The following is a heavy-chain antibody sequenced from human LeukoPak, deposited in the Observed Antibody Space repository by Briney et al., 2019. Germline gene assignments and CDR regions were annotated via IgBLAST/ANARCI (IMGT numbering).Heavy chain of an antibody. J-gene: IGHJ4*02. Sequence: SETLSLTCTVSSGSISSSGYYCSWIRQHPGKGLEWIGCIYYSGSTNYNPSLKSRVTISVDTSKNQFSLKLSSVTAADTAVYYCASGARHYDILTGYDYWGQGTLVTVSS. CDR3: ASGARHYDILTGYDY. CDR1: SGSISSSGYY. D-gene: IGHD3-9*01. V-gene: IGHV4-61*08. CDR2: IYYSGST.